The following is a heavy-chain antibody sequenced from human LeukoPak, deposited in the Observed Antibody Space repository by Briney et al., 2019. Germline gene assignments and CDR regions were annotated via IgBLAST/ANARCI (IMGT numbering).Heavy chain of an antibody. V-gene: IGHV3-30-3*01. D-gene: IGHD5-18*01. CDR2: ISYDGSNK. Sequence: GGSLRLSCAASGFTFSSYAMPWVRQAPGKGLEWVAVISYDGSNKYYADSVKGRFTISRDNSKNTLYLQMNSLRAEDTAVYYCARGEDVDTAMVDYWGQGTLVTVSS. CDR3: ARGEDVDTAMVDY. J-gene: IGHJ4*02. CDR1: GFTFSSYA.